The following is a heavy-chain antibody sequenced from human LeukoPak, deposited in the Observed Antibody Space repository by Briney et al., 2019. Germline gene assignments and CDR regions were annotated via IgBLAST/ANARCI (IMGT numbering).Heavy chain of an antibody. CDR1: GFTFSSYW. V-gene: IGHV3-66*01. D-gene: IGHD6-19*01. CDR3: ARGRSSGWYVSDY. CDR2: IYSGGST. J-gene: IGHJ4*02. Sequence: GGSLRLSCSASGFTFSSYWMSRVRQAPGKGLEWVSVIYSGGSTYYADSVKGRFTISRDNSKNTLYLQMNSLRAEDTAVYYCARGRSSGWYVSDYWGQGTLVTVSS.